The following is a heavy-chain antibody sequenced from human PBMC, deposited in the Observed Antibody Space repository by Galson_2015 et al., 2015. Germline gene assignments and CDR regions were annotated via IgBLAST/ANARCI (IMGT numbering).Heavy chain of an antibody. CDR3: ASSPRDGDYSFES. Sequence: TLSLTCTVSGASIGSRAYYWSCIRQHPGTGLEWIGYISYSGSTYYNPSLKSRVTVSQDTSKNQFSLRLNSVTAADTAVYYCASSPRDGDYSFESWGQGLLVTVSS. CDR1: GASIGSRAYY. CDR2: ISYSGST. J-gene: IGHJ4*02. V-gene: IGHV4-31*03. D-gene: IGHD3-10*01.